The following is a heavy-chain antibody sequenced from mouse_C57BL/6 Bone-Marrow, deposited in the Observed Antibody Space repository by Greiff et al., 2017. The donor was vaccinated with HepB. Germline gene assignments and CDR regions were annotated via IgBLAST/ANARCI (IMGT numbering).Heavy chain of an antibody. CDR2: ISYSGST. CDR1: GYSITSDY. CDR3: ARWGVTTYFDV. J-gene: IGHJ1*03. Sequence: VQLQQSGPGLAKPSQTLSLTCSVTGYSITSDYRNWIRKFPGNKLEYMGYISYSGSTYYNPSLKSRISITRDTSKNQYYLQLNSVTTEDTATYYCARWGVTTYFDVWGTGTTVTVSS. D-gene: IGHD2-2*01. V-gene: IGHV3-8*01.